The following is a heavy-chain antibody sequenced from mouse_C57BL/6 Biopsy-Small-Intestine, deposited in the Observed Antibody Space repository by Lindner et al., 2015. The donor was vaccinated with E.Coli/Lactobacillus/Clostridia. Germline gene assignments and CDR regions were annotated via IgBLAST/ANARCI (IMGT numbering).Heavy chain of an antibody. CDR1: GGTFSTYI. V-gene: IGHV1-4*01. J-gene: IGHJ1*01. CDR3: ARPSSLDTAMAPFLYVMDV. CDR2: IIPIFGTT. D-gene: IGHD1-1*01. Sequence: SVKVSCKASGGTFSTYIFNWVRQAPGQGPEWMGGIIPIFGTTNYAQKFQGRVTITADESTSTAYMELNSLRSEDTAIYYCARPSSLDTAMAPFLYVMDVWGQGTKVTVSS.